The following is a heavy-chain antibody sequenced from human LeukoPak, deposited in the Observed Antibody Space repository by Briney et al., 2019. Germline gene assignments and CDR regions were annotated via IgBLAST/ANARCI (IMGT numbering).Heavy chain of an antibody. CDR2: IYYTGST. CDR3: AREWGGWYPY. V-gene: IGHV4-61*01. D-gene: IGHD6-19*01. CDR1: GGSISSSSYY. Sequence: SETLSLTCTVSGGSISSSSYYWSWIRQPPGKGLEWIGYIYYTGSTNYNPSLKSRVTISVDTSKNQFSLKLSSVTAADTAVYYCAREWGGWYPYWGQGTLVTVSS. J-gene: IGHJ4*02.